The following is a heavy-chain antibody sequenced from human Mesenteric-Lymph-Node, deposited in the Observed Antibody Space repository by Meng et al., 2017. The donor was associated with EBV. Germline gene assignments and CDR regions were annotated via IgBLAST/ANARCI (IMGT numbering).Heavy chain of an antibody. J-gene: IGHJ2*01. Sequence: SRPGRLQPSGPLSLTCAVSGGSSSGSRQDWGWIRQPPGKGLEWIGSVYYSGITFYNPSLKSRVTISVDTSKNQFSLKLNSVTAADTAVYFCARDGKSGWSVGWYFDLWGRGSLVTVSS. D-gene: IGHD6-19*01. CDR3: ARDGKSGWSVGWYFDL. CDR2: VYYSGIT. CDR1: GGSSSGSRQD. V-gene: IGHV4-39*07.